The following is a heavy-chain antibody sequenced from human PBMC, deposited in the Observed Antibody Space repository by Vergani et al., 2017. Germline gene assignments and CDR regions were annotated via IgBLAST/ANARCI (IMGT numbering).Heavy chain of an antibody. CDR3: ARGTRAAAGGFYYYYYMDV. V-gene: IGHV4-59*01. CDR1: GGSISSYY. CDR2: IYYSGST. Sequence: QVQLQESGPGLVKPSETLSLTCTVSGGSISSYYWSWIRQPPGTGLEWIGYIYYSGSTNYNPSLKSRVTISVDTSKNQFSLKLSSVTAADTAVYCCARGTRAAAGGFYYYYYMDVWGKGTTVTVSS. D-gene: IGHD6-13*01. J-gene: IGHJ6*03.